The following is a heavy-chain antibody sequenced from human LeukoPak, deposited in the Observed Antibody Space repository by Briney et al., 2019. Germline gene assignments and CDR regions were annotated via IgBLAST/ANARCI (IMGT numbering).Heavy chain of an antibody. CDR1: GGSISRYY. Sequence: SETLSLTCTVSGGSISRYYWSWIRQPPGKGLEWIGYIYYSGSTNYNPSLKSRVTISVDTSKNQFSLKLSSVTAADTAVYYCASEVAVTTSGDAFDIWGQGTMVTVSS. CDR3: ASEVAVTTSGDAFDI. CDR2: IYYSGST. V-gene: IGHV4-59*01. J-gene: IGHJ3*02. D-gene: IGHD3-16*01.